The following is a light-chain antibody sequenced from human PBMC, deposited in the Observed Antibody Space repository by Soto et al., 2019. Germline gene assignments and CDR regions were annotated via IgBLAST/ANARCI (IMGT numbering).Light chain of an antibody. V-gene: IGKV1-39*01. CDR3: QQSYSTVT. CDR2: AAS. Sequence: DIQMTQSPSSLSASVGDRVTITCRASQSISNYLNWYQQKPGKAPRLLIYAASSLQSGVPSRFTGSGSGTDFTLTITSLQREDFAIYYSQQSYSTVTFGPGTKVEIE. CDR1: QSISNY. J-gene: IGKJ3*01.